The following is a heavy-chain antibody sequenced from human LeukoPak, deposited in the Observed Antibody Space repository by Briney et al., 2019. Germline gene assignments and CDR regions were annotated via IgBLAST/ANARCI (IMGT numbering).Heavy chain of an antibody. Sequence: GGSLRLSCAASGFTFSSYEMNWVRQAPGKGLEWVSYISSSGSTIYYADSVKGRFTISRDNAKNSLNLQMNSLRAEDTAVYYCARVDFRYYFDYWGQGTLVTVSS. V-gene: IGHV3-48*03. J-gene: IGHJ4*02. CDR2: ISSSGSTI. CDR3: ARVDFRYYFDY. D-gene: IGHD3/OR15-3a*01. CDR1: GFTFSSYE.